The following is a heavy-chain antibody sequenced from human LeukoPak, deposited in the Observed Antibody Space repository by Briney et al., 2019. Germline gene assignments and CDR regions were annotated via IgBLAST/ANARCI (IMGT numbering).Heavy chain of an antibody. Sequence: GGSLRLSCAASGFTFSSYGMHWVRQATGKGLEWVAVISYDGSNKYYADSVKGRFTISRDNSKNTLYLQVNSLRAEDTAVYYCAKGTNRAPRITGADYWGQGTLVTVSS. J-gene: IGHJ4*02. V-gene: IGHV3-30*18. CDR2: ISYDGSNK. D-gene: IGHD1-20*01. CDR3: AKGTNRAPRITGADY. CDR1: GFTFSSYG.